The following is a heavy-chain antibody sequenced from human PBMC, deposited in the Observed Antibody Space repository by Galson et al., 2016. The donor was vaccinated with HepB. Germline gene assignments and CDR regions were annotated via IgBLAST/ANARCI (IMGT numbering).Heavy chain of an antibody. CDR1: GFTFGDYW. CDR3: GKHGGFDY. Sequence: SLRLSCAASGFTFGDYWMTWVRQAPGRGLEWVSGITRSGDATRYADFVKGRFTISRDNSKNTLYLYMNNLTAGDTAIYYCGKHGGFDYWGQGALVTVSS. J-gene: IGHJ4*02. V-gene: IGHV3-23*01. D-gene: IGHD3-16*01. CDR2: ITRSGDAT.